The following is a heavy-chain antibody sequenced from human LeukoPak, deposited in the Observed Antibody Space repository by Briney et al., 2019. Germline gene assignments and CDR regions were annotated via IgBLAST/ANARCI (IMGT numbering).Heavy chain of an antibody. CDR3: ARDSCINGVCYVDY. V-gene: IGHV3-21*01. CDR2: ISGSSIYI. D-gene: IGHD2-8*01. J-gene: IGHJ4*02. Sequence: RGSLRLSCAASGFTFSSYSMNWVRQAPGKGLEWVSSISGSSIYIYYADSLKGRFTISRDNAKNSLYLQMNSLRAEDTAVYYCARDSCINGVCYVDYWGQGTLVTASS. CDR1: GFTFSSYS.